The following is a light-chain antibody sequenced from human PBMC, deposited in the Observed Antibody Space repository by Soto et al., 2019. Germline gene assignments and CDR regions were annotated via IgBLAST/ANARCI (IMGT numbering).Light chain of an antibody. CDR3: QQSYGTRRT. J-gene: IGKJ1*01. Sequence: DIVMTQSPDSLAVSLGERATINCKSSQSVLYSSSNENYLAWYQQKPGQPPQFLIYWASTRESGVPDRFSGGGSVTDFTLTVSSLQAEDVAVYYCQQSYGTRRTFGQGTKVEIK. V-gene: IGKV4-1*01. CDR1: QSVLYSSSNENY. CDR2: WAS.